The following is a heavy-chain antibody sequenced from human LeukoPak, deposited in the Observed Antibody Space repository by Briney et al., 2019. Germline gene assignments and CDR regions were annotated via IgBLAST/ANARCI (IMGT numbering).Heavy chain of an antibody. J-gene: IGHJ5*02. D-gene: IGHD2-2*01. V-gene: IGHV4-34*01. CDR1: GGSFSGYY. CDR3: ARGLPRKIVVVPAVTVWRGNWFDP. Sequence: SETLSLTCAVYGGSFSGYYWSWIRQPPGKGLEWIGEINHSGSTNYNPSLKSRVTISVDTSKNQFSLKLSSVTAADTAVYYCARGLPRKIVVVPAVTVWRGNWFDPWGKGTLVTVSS. CDR2: INHSGST.